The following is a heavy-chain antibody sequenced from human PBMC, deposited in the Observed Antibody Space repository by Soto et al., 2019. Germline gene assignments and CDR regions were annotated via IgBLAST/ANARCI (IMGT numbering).Heavy chain of an antibody. CDR3: AKAFTAVGDYYGMDV. D-gene: IGHD6-13*01. CDR2: ISWNGRTI. CDR1: GFNLGDYA. Sequence: EVQLVESGGGLVQPGRSLRLSCTVSGFNLGDYAIYWVRKVPGKGLEWVSGISWNGRTIAYADSVKGRFTISRDNALNSLFLQMNSLRPEDTALYYCAKAFTAVGDYYGMDVWGQGTTVIVSS. J-gene: IGHJ6*02. V-gene: IGHV3-9*01.